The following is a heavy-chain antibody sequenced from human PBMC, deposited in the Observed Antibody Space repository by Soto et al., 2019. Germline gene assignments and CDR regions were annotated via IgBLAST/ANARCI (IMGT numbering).Heavy chain of an antibody. CDR1: GGSISSYY. CDR2: IYYSGST. CDR3: ARDRGSSRNYYYYGMDV. V-gene: IGHV4-59*01. D-gene: IGHD6-6*01. J-gene: IGHJ6*02. Sequence: SETLSHTCTVSGGSISSYYWSWIRQPPGKGLEWIGYIYYSGSTNYNPSLKSRVTISVDTSKYQFSLKLSSVTAADTAVYYCARDRGSSRNYYYYGMDVWGQGTTVTVSS.